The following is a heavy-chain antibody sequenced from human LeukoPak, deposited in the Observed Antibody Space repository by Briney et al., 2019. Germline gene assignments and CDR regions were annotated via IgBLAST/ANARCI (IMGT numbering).Heavy chain of an antibody. D-gene: IGHD4-23*01. V-gene: IGHV1-69*04. CDR3: APAVGGNSDY. J-gene: IGHJ4*02. Sequence: SVKVSCKASGGTFSSYAISWVRQAPGQGLEWMGRIIPILGIAXYAQKFQGRVTITADKCTSTAYMELGSLRSEDTAVYYCAPAVGGNSDYWGQGTLVTVSS. CDR2: IIPILGIA. CDR1: GGTFSSYA.